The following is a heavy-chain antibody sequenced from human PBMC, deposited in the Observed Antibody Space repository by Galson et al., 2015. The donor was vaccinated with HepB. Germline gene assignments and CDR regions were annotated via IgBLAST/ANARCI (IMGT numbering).Heavy chain of an antibody. V-gene: IGHV3-21*01. Sequence: SLRLSCAASGFRLSSYSMNWVRQAPGKGLEWVSSIHSSGLCKYYAGSVKGRFTISRDNARNSLYLQMSSLRVEDTAVYYCARENGRQLPLDYWGQGTLVTVSS. J-gene: IGHJ4*02. CDR3: ARENGRQLPLDY. CDR2: IHSSGLCK. D-gene: IGHD2-2*01. CDR1: GFRLSSYS.